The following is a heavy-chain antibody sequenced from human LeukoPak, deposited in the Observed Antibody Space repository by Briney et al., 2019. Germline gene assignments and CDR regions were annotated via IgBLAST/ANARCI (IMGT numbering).Heavy chain of an antibody. V-gene: IGHV3-21*01. CDR2: ISSSSSYI. CDR1: GFTFSSYS. J-gene: IGHJ4*02. Sequence: GGSLRLSCAASGFTFSSYSMNWVRQAPGKGLEWVSSISSSSSYIYYADSAKGRFTISRDNAKNSLYLQMNSLRAEDTAVYYCARAATVTAESAFGYWGQGTLVTVSS. CDR3: ARAATVTAESAFGY. D-gene: IGHD4-17*01.